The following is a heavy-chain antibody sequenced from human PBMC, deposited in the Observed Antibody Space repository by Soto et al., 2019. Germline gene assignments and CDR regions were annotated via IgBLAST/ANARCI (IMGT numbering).Heavy chain of an antibody. J-gene: IGHJ6*02. CDR1: GFTFSSYA. CDR3: ARGVVVVVATYGMDV. D-gene: IGHD2-15*01. V-gene: IGHV3-64*01. Sequence: EVQLVESGGGLVQPGGSLRLSCAASGFTFSSYAMHWVRQAPGKGLEYVSAISSNGGSTYYANSVKGRFTISRDNSKNTLDLQMGSLRAEDMAVYYCARGVVVVVATYGMDVWGQGTTVTVSS. CDR2: ISSNGGST.